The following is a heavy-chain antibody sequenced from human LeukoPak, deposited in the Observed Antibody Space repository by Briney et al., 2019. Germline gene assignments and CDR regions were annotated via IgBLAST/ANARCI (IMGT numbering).Heavy chain of an antibody. V-gene: IGHV3-33*06. CDR1: GFTFSSYG. CDR2: IWYDGSNK. D-gene: IGHD3-16*02. CDR3: AKDEYDYVWGGYPPSGHNWFDP. Sequence: GGSLRLSCAASGFTFSSYGMHWVRQAPGKGLEWVAVIWYDGSNKYYADSVKGRFTISRDNSKNTLYLQMNSLRAEDTAVYYCAKDEYDYVWGGYPPSGHNWFDPWGQGTLVTVSS. J-gene: IGHJ5*02.